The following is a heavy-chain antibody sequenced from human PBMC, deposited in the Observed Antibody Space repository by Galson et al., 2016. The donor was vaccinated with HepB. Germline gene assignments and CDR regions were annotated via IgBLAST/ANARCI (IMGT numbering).Heavy chain of an antibody. CDR1: GFSLSAYY. Sequence: SLRLSCAASGFSLSAYYMTWIRRTPGKGLEWVSYISYSGSDLNYIDSVKGRFTISRDNAKNSLSLQMNSLRAEDTGIYYCARDPYTTGPLDIWGQGTVVIVSS. D-gene: IGHD1-1*01. CDR3: ARDPYTTGPLDI. V-gene: IGHV3-11*05. J-gene: IGHJ3*02. CDR2: ISYSGSDL.